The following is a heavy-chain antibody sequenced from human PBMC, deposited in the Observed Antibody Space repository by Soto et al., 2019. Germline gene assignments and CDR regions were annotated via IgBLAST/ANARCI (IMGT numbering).Heavy chain of an antibody. J-gene: IGHJ5*02. Sequence: QVHLEKSGPGLVRPSGTLSLTCNVSGVPISSYDWWTWVRQTPGKGMEWIGEIYHNGRTNYNPSLKSRVSLSVDKSKNQFSLNLQSLTAADTAVYYCARGTLIGSSTRNWFDPWGQGTQATVSS. D-gene: IGHD3-10*01. CDR1: GVPISSYDW. V-gene: IGHV4-4*02. CDR3: ARGTLIGSSTRNWFDP. CDR2: IYHNGRT.